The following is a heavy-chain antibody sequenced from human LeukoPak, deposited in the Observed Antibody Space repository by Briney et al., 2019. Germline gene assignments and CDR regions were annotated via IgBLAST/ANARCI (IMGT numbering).Heavy chain of an antibody. J-gene: IGHJ3*02. CDR1: GFTFSSYA. Sequence: GGSLRLSCAASGFTFSSYAMHWVRQAPGKGLEWVAVISYDGSNKYYADSVKGRFTISRDNSKNTLYLQMNSLRAEDTAVYYCARDQGYHYGGNFGVDAFDIWGQGTMVTVSS. D-gene: IGHD4-23*01. CDR2: ISYDGSNK. CDR3: ARDQGYHYGGNFGVDAFDI. V-gene: IGHV3-30-3*01.